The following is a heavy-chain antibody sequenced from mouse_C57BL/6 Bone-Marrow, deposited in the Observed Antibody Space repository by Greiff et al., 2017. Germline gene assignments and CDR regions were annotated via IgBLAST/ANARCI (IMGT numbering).Heavy chain of an antibody. Sequence: QVQLQQPVAELVKPGASVTMSCKASGYSFTSYWITWVKQRPGQGLEWIGDIYPGSGSTNYNETFKSQATLTVDTSSSTAYMQLKSLTSEDSAVYYCASHYYGSSYYAMDYGGQGTSVTVSS. V-gene: IGHV1-55*01. CDR3: ASHYYGSSYYAMDY. CDR2: IYPGSGST. J-gene: IGHJ4*01. CDR1: GYSFTSYW. D-gene: IGHD1-1*01.